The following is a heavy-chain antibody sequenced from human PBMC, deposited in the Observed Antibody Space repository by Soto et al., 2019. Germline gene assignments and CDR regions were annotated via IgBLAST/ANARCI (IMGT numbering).Heavy chain of an antibody. V-gene: IGHV1-2*02. Sequence: QVQLVQSGAEVKKPGASVKVSCKTSGYTFTASYIHWVRQAPGQGLEWMGWISPYGGGTKYAQKFQGRVTMTRDTSISTAYMELSRLRSDDTALYFCARQGSSWLFDYWGQGTLVTIS. CDR1: GYTFTASY. CDR2: ISPYGGGT. J-gene: IGHJ4*02. D-gene: IGHD6-13*01. CDR3: ARQGSSWLFDY.